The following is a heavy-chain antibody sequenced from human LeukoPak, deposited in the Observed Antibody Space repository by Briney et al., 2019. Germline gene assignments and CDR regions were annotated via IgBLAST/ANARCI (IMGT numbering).Heavy chain of an antibody. D-gene: IGHD3-10*01. CDR3: ARGIWFGELLGNWFDP. J-gene: IGHJ5*02. CDR2: IYTSGST. V-gene: IGHV4-61*02. CDR1: GGSISSGSYY. Sequence: PSQTLSLTCTVSGGSISSGSYYWSWIRQPAGKGLEWIGRIYTSGSTNYNPSLKSRVTISADTSKNQFSLKLSSVTAADTAVYYCARGIWFGELLGNWFDPWGQGTLVTVSS.